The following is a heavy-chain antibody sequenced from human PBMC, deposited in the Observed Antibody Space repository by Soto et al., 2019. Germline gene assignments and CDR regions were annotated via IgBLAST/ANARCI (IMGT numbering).Heavy chain of an antibody. J-gene: IGHJ3*02. CDR3: ARELRLELQVAAFDI. Sequence: GGSLRLSCAASGFTFSSYGMHWVRQAPGKGLEWVAVIWYDGSNKYYADSVKGRFTISRDNSKNTLYLQMNSLRAEDTAVYYCARELRLELQVAAFDIWGQGTMVTVSS. CDR1: GFTFSSYG. D-gene: IGHD1-7*01. V-gene: IGHV3-33*01. CDR2: IWYDGSNK.